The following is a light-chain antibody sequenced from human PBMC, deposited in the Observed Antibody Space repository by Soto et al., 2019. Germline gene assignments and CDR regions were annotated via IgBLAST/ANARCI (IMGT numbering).Light chain of an antibody. V-gene: IGKV1-5*01. CDR1: QSISSW. Sequence: EIQMTQSPTTLSASVEDRRTITCRASQSISSWLAWYQQKPGKAPKLLIYDASSLEGGVPSRFSGSGSGTEFTLSISSLQADDFATYYCQQYNSFSTFGQGTKVDNK. CDR2: DAS. CDR3: QQYNSFST. J-gene: IGKJ1*01.